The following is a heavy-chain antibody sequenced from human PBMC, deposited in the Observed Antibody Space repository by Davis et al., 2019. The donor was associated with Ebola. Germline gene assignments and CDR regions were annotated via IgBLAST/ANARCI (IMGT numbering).Heavy chain of an antibody. CDR3: ARDQAAAAGTDYYYYYGMDV. J-gene: IGHJ6*04. CDR1: GFTFSSYS. CDR2: ISSSSSYI. V-gene: IGHV3-21*01. D-gene: IGHD6-13*01. Sequence: PGGSLRLSCAASGFTFSSYSMNWVRQAPGKGLEWVSSISSSSSYIYYADSVKGRFTISRDNAKNSLYLRMNSLRAEDTAVYYCARDQAAAAGTDYYYYYGMDVWGKGTTVTVSS.